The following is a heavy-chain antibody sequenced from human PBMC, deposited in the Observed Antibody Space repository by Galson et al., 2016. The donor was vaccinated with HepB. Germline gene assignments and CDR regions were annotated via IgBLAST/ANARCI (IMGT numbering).Heavy chain of an antibody. Sequence: TLSLTCSVSGASISRGGDYWTWIRQRPGRGLEWIAYIYYNGNTYYNPSLWGRLTISLDTSKNQFSLKVRDVTAADTAVYFRAREGNAGQSFDSWGQGTMVTAS. J-gene: IGHJ4*03. CDR3: AREGNAGQSFDS. D-gene: IGHD1-1*01. V-gene: IGHV4-31*03. CDR2: IYYNGNT. CDR1: GASISRGGDY.